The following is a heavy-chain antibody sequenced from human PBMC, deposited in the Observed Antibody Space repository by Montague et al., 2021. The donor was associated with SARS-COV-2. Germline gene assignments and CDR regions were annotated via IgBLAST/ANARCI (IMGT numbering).Heavy chain of an antibody. CDR1: GESFSGYY. Sequence: SETLSLTCAVYGESFSGYYWTWIRQPPGKGLEWIGDINHRGSTKYNPSLKSRVTISVDTSKNQFPLRLSSVTAADTAVYYCARGHQGTTMIVVVMVGEQYYSDYWGQGTLVTVFS. D-gene: IGHD3-22*01. J-gene: IGHJ4*02. CDR2: INHRGST. CDR3: ARGHQGTTMIVVVMVGEQYYSDY. V-gene: IGHV4-34*01.